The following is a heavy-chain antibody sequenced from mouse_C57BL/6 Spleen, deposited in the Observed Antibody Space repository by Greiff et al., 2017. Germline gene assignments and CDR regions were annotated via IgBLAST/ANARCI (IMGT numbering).Heavy chain of an antibody. V-gene: IGHV5-6*01. CDR2: ISSGGSYT. J-gene: IGHJ1*03. CDR1: GFTFSSYG. Sequence: EVHLVESGGDLVKPGGSLKLSCAASGFTFSSYGMSWVRQTPDKRLEWVATISSGGSYTYYPDSVKGRFTISRDNAKNTLYLQMSSLKSEDTAMYYCARDDGYYVRYLDVWGTGTTVTVSS. D-gene: IGHD2-3*01. CDR3: ARDDGYYVRYLDV.